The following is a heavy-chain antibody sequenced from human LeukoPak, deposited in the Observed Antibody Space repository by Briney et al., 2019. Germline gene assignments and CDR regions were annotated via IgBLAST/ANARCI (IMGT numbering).Heavy chain of an antibody. Sequence: GGSLRLSCAASGFTFSSYWIHWVRQAPRKGLVWVSRINSDGSITIYADSVKGRLTISRDNARNTLSLQMNSLRVEDTAMYFCAKDIQLSTWGLGTMVTVSS. J-gene: IGHJ3*01. CDR1: GFTFSSYW. CDR2: INSDGSIT. D-gene: IGHD5-24*01. V-gene: IGHV3-74*01. CDR3: AKDIQLST.